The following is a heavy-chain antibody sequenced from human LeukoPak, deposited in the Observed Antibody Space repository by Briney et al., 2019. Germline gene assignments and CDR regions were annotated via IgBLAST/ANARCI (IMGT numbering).Heavy chain of an antibody. D-gene: IGHD6-13*01. J-gene: IGHJ4*02. CDR1: GVSFSDYW. V-gene: IGHV3-7*03. Sequence: GGSLRLSCAASGVSFSDYWMTWVRQAPGKALEWVANINRDGSEKYYVDSVKGRFTISRDSPKNSLYLQMNNLRAEDTATYYCARGGYISSWYWVYWGQGTLVTVSS. CDR3: ARGGYISSWYWVY. CDR2: INRDGSEK.